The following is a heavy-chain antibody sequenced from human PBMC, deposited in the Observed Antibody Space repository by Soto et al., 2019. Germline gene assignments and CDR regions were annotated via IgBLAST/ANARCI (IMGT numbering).Heavy chain of an antibody. V-gene: IGHV3-33*01. D-gene: IGHD1-7*01. Sequence: PGGSLRPSCAASGFTFSSYGMHWVRQAPGKGLEWVAVIWYDGSNKYYADSVKGRFTISRDNSKNTLYLQMNSLRAEDTAVYYCARDRETGTTFFDYWGQGTLVTVSS. CDR3: ARDRETGTTFFDY. CDR2: IWYDGSNK. CDR1: GFTFSSYG. J-gene: IGHJ4*02.